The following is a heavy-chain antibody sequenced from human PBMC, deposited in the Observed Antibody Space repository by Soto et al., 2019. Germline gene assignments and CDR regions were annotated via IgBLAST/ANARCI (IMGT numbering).Heavy chain of an antibody. CDR3: ARDRDTHNDGMDV. V-gene: IGHV3-33*01. CDR2: IWYDGSNK. J-gene: IGHJ6*02. CDR1: VFTFSSFG. Sequence: QVQLVESGGGVVQPGRSLRLSCAASVFTFSSFGMHWVRQAPGKGLEWVAVIWYDGSNKYHGDSVKGRFTVSRDNSKNTLDLQMNSLTAEDRAVYLCARDRDTHNDGMDVWGQGTKVTVS. D-gene: IGHD1-1*01.